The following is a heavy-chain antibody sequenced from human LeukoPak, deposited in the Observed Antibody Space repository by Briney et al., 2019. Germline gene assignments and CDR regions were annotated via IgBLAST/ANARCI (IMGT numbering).Heavy chain of an antibody. CDR2: ISSSSSYI. Sequence: GGSLRLSCAASGFTFSSYSMNWVRQAPGKGLEWVSSISSSSSYIYYADSVKGRFTISRDNAKNSLYLQMNSLRAEDTALYYCARAGSSTSSGGFDPWGQGTLVTVSS. V-gene: IGHV3-21*04. CDR1: GFTFSSYS. D-gene: IGHD2-2*01. CDR3: ARAGSSTSSGGFDP. J-gene: IGHJ5*02.